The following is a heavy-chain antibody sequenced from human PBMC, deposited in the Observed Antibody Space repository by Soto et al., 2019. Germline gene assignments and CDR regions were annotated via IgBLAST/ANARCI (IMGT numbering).Heavy chain of an antibody. CDR1: GFTVSTNY. J-gene: IGHJ4*02. CDR2: IYSGGST. Sequence: EVQLVESGGGLVQPGGSLRLSCAASGFTVSTNYMSWVRQAPGKGLEWVSMIYSGGSTHYADSVKGRLTISRDNSKNTLYLQMNSLSAEDTAVYYCASRRNPYGAYDYWGQGALVTVSS. CDR3: ASRRNPYGAYDY. V-gene: IGHV3-66*01. D-gene: IGHD4-17*01.